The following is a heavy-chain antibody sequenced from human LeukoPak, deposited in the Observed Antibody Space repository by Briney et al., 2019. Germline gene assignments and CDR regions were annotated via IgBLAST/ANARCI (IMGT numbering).Heavy chain of an antibody. V-gene: IGHV3-48*03. CDR2: ISSSANTI. D-gene: IGHD2-15*01. CDR1: GFTFSSYE. J-gene: IGHJ3*02. CDR3: ASRYCSGGSCYGRDGFDI. Sequence: GGSLRLSCAASGFTFSSYEMNWVRQAPGKGLEWVSYISSSANTIYCADSVRGRFTISRDNAKNSLYLQMNSLRAEDTAVYYCASRYCSGGSCYGRDGFDIWGQGTRVTVSS.